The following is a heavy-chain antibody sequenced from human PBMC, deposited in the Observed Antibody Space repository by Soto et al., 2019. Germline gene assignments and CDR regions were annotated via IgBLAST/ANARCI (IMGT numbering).Heavy chain of an antibody. J-gene: IGHJ4*02. CDR2: INPYGGST. CDR3: ARDLAADGL. V-gene: IGHV1-46*01. D-gene: IGHD6-13*01. Sequence: QVQLVQSGAEVKKPGASVKVSCKASGYTFTSHYIHWVRQAPGQGLEWMAIINPYGGSTHYAQTFRGRVTLTMDTSTSTVYREVSSLRSEDTAVYYFARDLAADGLWGKGTLVTVSS. CDR1: GYTFTSHY.